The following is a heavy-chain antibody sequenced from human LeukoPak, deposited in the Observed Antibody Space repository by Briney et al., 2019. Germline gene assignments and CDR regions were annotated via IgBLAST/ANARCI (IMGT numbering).Heavy chain of an antibody. CDR1: GYTFTGYY. Sequence: ASVKLSCKSSGYTFTGYYMHWVRDAPGQGLEWMGRINPNTGGTNYVQELQGRVTVTRDTSITTAYMELSRLRPADTDVDDCGREGEGDYARGLDYWGEGTLVTVSS. CDR2: INPNTGGT. D-gene: IGHD4-17*01. CDR3: GREGEGDYARGLDY. J-gene: IGHJ4*02. V-gene: IGHV1-2*05.